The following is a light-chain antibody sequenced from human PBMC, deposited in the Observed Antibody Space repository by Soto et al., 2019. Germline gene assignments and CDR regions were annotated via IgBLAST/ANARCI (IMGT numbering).Light chain of an antibody. Sequence: QSALTQPPSASGSPGQSVTISCTGTSSDVGGFNYVSWYQQHPGRAPKLMIYEVNKRPSGVPDRFSGSKSGNTASLTVSGLQAEDEADYYCSSYEGSNNGDVVFGGGTKVTVL. CDR2: EVN. CDR1: SSDVGGFNY. J-gene: IGLJ2*01. V-gene: IGLV2-8*01. CDR3: SSYEGSNNGDVV.